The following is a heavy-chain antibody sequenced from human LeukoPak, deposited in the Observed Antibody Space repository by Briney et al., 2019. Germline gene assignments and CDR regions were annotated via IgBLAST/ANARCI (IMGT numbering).Heavy chain of an antibody. CDR2: IIPILGIA. CDR1: GGTFSSYA. D-gene: IGHD2-15*01. CDR3: ARGAPVGVVVVVVANNWFDP. J-gene: IGHJ5*02. Sequence: SVKVSCKASGGTFSSYAISWVRQAPGQGLEWMGRIIPILGIANYAQKFQGRVTITADKSTSTAYMELSSPRSEDTAVYYCARGAPVGVVVVVVANNWFDPWGQGTLVTVSS. V-gene: IGHV1-69*04.